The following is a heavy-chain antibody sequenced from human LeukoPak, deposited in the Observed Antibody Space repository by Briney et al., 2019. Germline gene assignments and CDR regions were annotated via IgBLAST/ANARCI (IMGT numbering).Heavy chain of an antibody. V-gene: IGHV3-74*01. J-gene: IGHJ4*02. CDR1: GFTFSSYW. Sequence: GGSLRLSCAVSGFTFSSYWMHWVRHAPGKGLVWVSRINGDGTVTFYADSVKGRFTISRDNAKNTLFLQMNSLRAEDTAVYYCTPGGGRGTLVTVSS. CDR2: INGDGTVT. CDR3: TPG. D-gene: IGHD3-10*01.